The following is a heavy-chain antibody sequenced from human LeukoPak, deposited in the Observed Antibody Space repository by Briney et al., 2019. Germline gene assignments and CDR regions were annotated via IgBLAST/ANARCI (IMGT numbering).Heavy chain of an antibody. D-gene: IGHD5-18*01. CDR3: ARGRYSYGYTKYYFDY. V-gene: IGHV4-4*07. J-gene: IGHJ4*02. Sequence: SETLSLTCTVSGGSISSYYWSWIRQPAGKGLEWIGRIYTSGSTNYNPSLKSRVTMSVDTSKNQFSLKLSSVTAADTAVYYCARGRYSYGYTKYYFDYWGQGTLVTVSS. CDR2: IYTSGST. CDR1: GGSISSYY.